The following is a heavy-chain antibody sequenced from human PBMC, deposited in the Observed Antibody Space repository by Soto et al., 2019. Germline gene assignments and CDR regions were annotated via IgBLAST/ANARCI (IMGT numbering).Heavy chain of an antibody. V-gene: IGHV3-74*01. CDR2: INTAGSST. Sequence: EVQLVESGGALAQPGGSLRLSCAASGFSFSSYWMHWVRQPPGKGLVWVARINTAGSSTDYADSVKGRFTISRDNAKNTLYLQLNTLRAEDTAVYYCVCPGTAVAVLDPLRLGYWGQGTPVTVSS. CDR1: GFSFSSYW. D-gene: IGHD6-19*01. J-gene: IGHJ4*02. CDR3: VCPGTAVAVLDPLRLGY.